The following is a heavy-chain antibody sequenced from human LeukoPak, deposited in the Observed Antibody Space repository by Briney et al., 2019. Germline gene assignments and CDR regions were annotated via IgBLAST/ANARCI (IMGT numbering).Heavy chain of an antibody. CDR3: VREGITPVWFDP. CDR2: IYYSGST. J-gene: IGHJ5*02. V-gene: IGHV4-31*03. Sequence: SQTLSLTCTVSGGSISSGGYYWSWIRQHPGKGLEWIGYIYYSGSTYYNPSLKSRVTISVDTSKNQFSLKLSSVTAADTAVYYCVREGITPVWFDPWGQGTLVTVSS. D-gene: IGHD3-16*01. CDR1: GGSISSGGYY.